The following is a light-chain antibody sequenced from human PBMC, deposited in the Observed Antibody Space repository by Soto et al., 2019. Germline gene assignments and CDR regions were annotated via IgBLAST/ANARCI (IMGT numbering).Light chain of an antibody. CDR1: QDISNY. V-gene: IGKV1-33*01. J-gene: IGKJ2*01. CDR2: DAS. CDR3: QQDDYLSSYT. Sequence: DIQMTQSPSSLSASVGDRVTITCQASQDISNYLNWYQQKPGKAPKLLIFDASNLETGVPSRFSGGGAGSDCTFSISSLQPEDIATYYCQQDDYLSSYTFGPGTKLELK.